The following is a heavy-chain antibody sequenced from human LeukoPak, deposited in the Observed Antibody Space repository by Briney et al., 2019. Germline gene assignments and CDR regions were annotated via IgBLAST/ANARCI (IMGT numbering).Heavy chain of an antibody. CDR1: GYTFTGFY. D-gene: IGHD6-25*01. CDR2: NNPNSGGA. J-gene: IGHJ6*03. V-gene: IGHV1-2*06. CDR3: AKAGAAAGRGSFYYYMDV. Sequence: ASVKVSCKASGYTFTGFYMHWVRQAPGQGLEWMGRNNPNSGGANYAQKFQGRVTMTRDTSITTVYKELSRLGSNDTAVYYCAKAGAAAGRGSFYYYMDVWGKGTTVTVSS.